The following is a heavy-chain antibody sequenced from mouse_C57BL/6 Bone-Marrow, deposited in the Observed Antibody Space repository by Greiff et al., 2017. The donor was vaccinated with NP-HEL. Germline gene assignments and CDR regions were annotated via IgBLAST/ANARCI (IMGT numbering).Heavy chain of an antibody. CDR2: IDPENGDT. D-gene: IGHD2-1*01. J-gene: IGHJ4*01. V-gene: IGHV14-4*01. Sequence: VQLQQSGAELVRPGASVKLSCTASGFNIKDDYMHWVKQRPEQGLEWIGWIDPENGDTEYASKFQGKATITADTSSNTAYLQLSSLTSEDTAVDYCTPFMVTDYAMDYWGQGTSVTVSS. CDR1: GFNIKDDY. CDR3: TPFMVTDYAMDY.